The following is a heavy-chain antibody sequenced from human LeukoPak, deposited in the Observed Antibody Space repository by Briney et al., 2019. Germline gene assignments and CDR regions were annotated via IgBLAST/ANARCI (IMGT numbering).Heavy chain of an antibody. CDR1: GYTFTGYY. J-gene: IGHJ5*02. V-gene: IGHV1-2*02. Sequence: ASVKVSCKASGYTFTGYYMHWVRQAPGQGLEWMGWINPNSGGTNYAQKLQGRVTLTTDTSTTTAYMELRSLRSDDTAVYYCARDHSAYVQTWFDPWGQGTLVTVSS. CDR3: ARDHSAYVQTWFDP. D-gene: IGHD5-12*01. CDR2: INPNSGGT.